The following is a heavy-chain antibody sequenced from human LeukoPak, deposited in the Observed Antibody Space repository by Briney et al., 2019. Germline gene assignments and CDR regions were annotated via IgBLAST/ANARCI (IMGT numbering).Heavy chain of an antibody. Sequence: ESLKISCKGSGYIFTNSWIGWVRQMPGKGLELMGIINPADSERRYSPSFQGQVTISVDKSISTAYLQWSSLKASDTAMYYCSRRALQSYYMDVWGKGTTVTVSS. CDR1: GYIFTNSW. CDR2: INPADSER. CDR3: SRRALQSYYMDV. D-gene: IGHD4-11*01. J-gene: IGHJ6*03. V-gene: IGHV5-51*01.